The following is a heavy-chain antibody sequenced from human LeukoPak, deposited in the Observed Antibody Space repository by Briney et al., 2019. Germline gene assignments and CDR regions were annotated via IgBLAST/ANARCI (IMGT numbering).Heavy chain of an antibody. CDR3: ARSHSVWTSFDY. Sequence: PSETLSLTCTVSGGSISSYYWSWLRQPPGKGLEWIGYIYYSGSTNYNPSLKSQVTISVDTSKNQFSLKLSSVTAADTAVYYCARSHSVWTSFDYWGQGTLVTVSS. CDR2: IYYSGST. V-gene: IGHV4-59*01. CDR1: GGSISSYY. D-gene: IGHD3/OR15-3a*01. J-gene: IGHJ4*02.